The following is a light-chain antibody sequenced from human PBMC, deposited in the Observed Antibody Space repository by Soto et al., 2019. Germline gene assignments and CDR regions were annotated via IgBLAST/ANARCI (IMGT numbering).Light chain of an antibody. J-gene: IGKJ1*01. CDR3: QHYDYWWT. CDR1: QSVTSI. CDR2: RGS. Sequence: MAQSPGAGSVSERESAALCWRAGQSVTSIVAWYQQKPGQAPRLLIYRGSASASGVPPRFKGSGSGTEFSLTISILQSDVFVIYYWQHYDYWWTFGQGTKVDIK. V-gene: IGKV3-15*01.